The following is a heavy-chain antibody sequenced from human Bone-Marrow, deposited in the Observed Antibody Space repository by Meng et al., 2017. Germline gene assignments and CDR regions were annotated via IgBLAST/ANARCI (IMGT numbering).Heavy chain of an antibody. CDR3: ARGGNRDGYNRLDY. J-gene: IGHJ4*02. CDR2: TSGDST. D-gene: IGHD5-24*01. Sequence: GESLKISCAASGFTVTSNEMSWVRQAPGKGLEWVSSTSGDSTYYADSGKVRVSVSRNNAKNSLYLQMNILRAEDTAVYYCARGGNRDGYNRLDYWGQGTLVTVSS. V-gene: IGHV3-38-3*01. CDR1: GFTVTSNE.